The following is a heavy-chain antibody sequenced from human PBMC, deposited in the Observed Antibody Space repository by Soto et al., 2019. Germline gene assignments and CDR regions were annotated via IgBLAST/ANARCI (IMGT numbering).Heavy chain of an antibody. CDR1: GGTFSSYA. J-gene: IGHJ6*02. V-gene: IGHV1-69*13. CDR3: ARSFWSGYYNSYYYGMDV. CDR2: IIPIFGTA. Sequence: ASVKVSCKASGGTFSSYAISWVRQAPGQGLEWMGGIIPIFGTANYAQKFQGRVTITADESTSTAYMELSSLRSEDTAVYYCARSFWSGYYNSYYYGMDVWGQGTTVTVSS. D-gene: IGHD3-3*01.